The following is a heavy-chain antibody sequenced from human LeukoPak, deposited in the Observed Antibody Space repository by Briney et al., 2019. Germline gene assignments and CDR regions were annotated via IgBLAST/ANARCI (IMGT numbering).Heavy chain of an antibody. Sequence: KPSETLSLTCAVYGGSFSGYYWSWIRQPPGKGLEWIGEINHSGSTNYNPSLKSRVTISVDTSKNQFSLKLSSVTAADTAVYYCARAPAASYYYYGMDVWGQGTTVTVSS. CDR3: ARAPAASYYYYGMDV. CDR2: INHSGST. D-gene: IGHD6-13*01. CDR1: GGSFSGYY. J-gene: IGHJ6*02. V-gene: IGHV4-34*01.